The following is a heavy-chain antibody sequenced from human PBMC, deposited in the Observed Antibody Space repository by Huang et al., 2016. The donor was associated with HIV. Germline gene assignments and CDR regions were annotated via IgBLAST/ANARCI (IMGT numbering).Heavy chain of an antibody. CDR2: ISVYNGNT. Sequence: QVQLVQSGAEVKKPGASVKVSCKASGYTFSSFGISWGRQAPGQGLERRGWISVYNGNTKFAQKCQGRLTMTTDTSTSTADMELMSLISDDTAVYYCARGGGIQLWLLGYYYMDVWGNGTTVTVSS. CDR3: ARGGGIQLWLLGYYYMDV. D-gene: IGHD5-18*01. V-gene: IGHV1-18*01. CDR1: GYTFSSFG. J-gene: IGHJ6*03.